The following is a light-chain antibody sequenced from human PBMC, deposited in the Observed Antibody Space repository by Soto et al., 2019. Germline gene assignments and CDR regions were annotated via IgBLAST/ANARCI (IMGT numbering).Light chain of an antibody. CDR2: AAS. CDR1: QGIFNY. Sequence: DIQMTQSPSSLSVSVGDRVTITCRASQGIFNYLAWYQQKPGKVPKLLIFAASILHSGVPSLFSGSGSGTDFTLTISSLQPEDAATYYCQKHNGSPFTFGQGTKLEIK. J-gene: IGKJ2*01. CDR3: QKHNGSPFT. V-gene: IGKV1-27*01.